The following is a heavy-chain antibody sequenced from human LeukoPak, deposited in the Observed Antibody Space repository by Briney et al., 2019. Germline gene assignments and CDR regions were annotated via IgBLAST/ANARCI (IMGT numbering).Heavy chain of an antibody. CDR2: IYYSGST. CDR3: ARKGYSISWYSP. CDR1: GDSISSSSYY. Sequence: SETLSLTCTVSGDSISSSSYYWGWIRQPPGKGLEWIGSIYYSGSTSYNPSLKSRVTISLNTSKNQFSLKLTSVTAADTAVYYCARKGYSISWYSPWGQGTLVTVSS. V-gene: IGHV4-39*07. D-gene: IGHD6-13*01. J-gene: IGHJ5*02.